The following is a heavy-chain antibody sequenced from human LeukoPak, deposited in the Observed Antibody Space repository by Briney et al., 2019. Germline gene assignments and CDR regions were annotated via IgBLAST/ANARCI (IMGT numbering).Heavy chain of an antibody. V-gene: IGHV3-30*02. D-gene: IGHD3-22*01. CDR1: GFTFSSYG. Sequence: GGSLRLSCAASGFTFSSYGMHWVRQAPGKGLEWVAFIRYDGSNKYYADSVKGRFTISRDNSKNTLYLQMNSLRAEDTAVYYRAKDGMGDYYDSSGSFDYWGQGTLVTVSS. J-gene: IGHJ4*02. CDR2: IRYDGSNK. CDR3: AKDGMGDYYDSSGSFDY.